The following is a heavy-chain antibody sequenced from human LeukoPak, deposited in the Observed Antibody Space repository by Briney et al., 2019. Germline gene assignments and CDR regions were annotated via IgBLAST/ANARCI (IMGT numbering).Heavy chain of an antibody. CDR1: GYTFTAYF. V-gene: IGHV1-2*02. D-gene: IGHD6-19*01. Sequence: ASVKVSCKASGYTFTAYFMHWVRQAPGQGLEWMVWIDPNNGGTKYAQKFQGRVTMTRDTSIGTAFMEVSSLRSDDTAVYYCASGRGFVSGWPGPFDHGGRGTLVTVSS. J-gene: IGHJ4*02. CDR3: ASGRGFVSGWPGPFDH. CDR2: IDPNNGGT.